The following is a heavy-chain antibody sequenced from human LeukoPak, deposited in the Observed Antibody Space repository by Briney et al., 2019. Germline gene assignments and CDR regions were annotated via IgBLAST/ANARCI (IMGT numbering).Heavy chain of an antibody. Sequence: SETLSLTCTVSGGSLSSHYWSWIRQPPGKGLEWIGYIYYSRSTTYNPSLRSRVTISVDTSKNQFSLKLSSVTAADTAVYYCARVFYYGSGTFDLWGRGTLVTVSS. D-gene: IGHD3-10*01. CDR2: IYYSRST. CDR1: GGSLSSHY. J-gene: IGHJ2*01. CDR3: ARVFYYGSGTFDL. V-gene: IGHV4-59*11.